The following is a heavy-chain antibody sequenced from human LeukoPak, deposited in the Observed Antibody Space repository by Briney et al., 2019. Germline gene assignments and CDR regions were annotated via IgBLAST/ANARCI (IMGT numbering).Heavy chain of an antibody. J-gene: IGHJ4*02. Sequence: GGSLRLSCAGSGFAFSSSWMHWVGQAPGKGLVWVSRMNSDGTTTNYADSVKGRFTISRDNAKNTLYLQMNSLTVEDTAVYYCTIAGSYRFDYWGQGTLVTVSP. V-gene: IGHV3-74*01. D-gene: IGHD3-16*02. CDR1: GFAFSSSW. CDR3: TIAGSYRFDY. CDR2: MNSDGTTT.